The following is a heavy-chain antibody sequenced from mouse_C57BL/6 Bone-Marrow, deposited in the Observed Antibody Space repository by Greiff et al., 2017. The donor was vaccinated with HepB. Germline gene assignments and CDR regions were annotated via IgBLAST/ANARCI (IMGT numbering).Heavy chain of an antibody. CDR2: INPNNGGT. J-gene: IGHJ2*01. Sequence: VQLQQSGPELVKPGASVKISCKASGYTFTDYYMNWVKQSHGKSLEWIGDINPNNGGTSYNQKFKGKATLTVDKSTSTAYMELRSLTSEDSAVYYCAREGQLRPFDNWGQGTTLTVSS. CDR3: AREGQLRPFDN. V-gene: IGHV1-26*01. CDR1: GYTFTDYY. D-gene: IGHD3-2*02.